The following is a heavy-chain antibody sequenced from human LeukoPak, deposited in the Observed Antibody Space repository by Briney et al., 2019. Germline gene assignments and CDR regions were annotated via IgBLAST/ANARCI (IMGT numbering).Heavy chain of an antibody. J-gene: IGHJ6*03. Sequence: ASVKVSCKASGYTFTSYYMHWVRQAPGQGLEWMGIINPSGGNTSYAQKFQGRVTMTRDMSTSTVYMELSSLRSEDTAVYYCAGSIVGATFRAPMDVWGKGTTVTVSS. CDR2: INPSGGNT. CDR3: AGSIVGATFRAPMDV. V-gene: IGHV1-46*01. D-gene: IGHD1-26*01. CDR1: GYTFTSYY.